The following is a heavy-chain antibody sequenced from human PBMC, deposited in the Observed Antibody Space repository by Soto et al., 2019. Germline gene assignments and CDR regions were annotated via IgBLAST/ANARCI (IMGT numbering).Heavy chain of an antibody. CDR2: ISPKSGGT. D-gene: IGHD2-21*02. V-gene: IGHV1-2*02. J-gene: IGHJ4*02. Sequence: ASVKVSCKPSGYTFNSYCMHWVRQAPGQGFEWMGRISPKSGGTNYAQKFQGRVSLTWDTSLKTAYMELSSLMSEDTAVYYCARPPGYISDWHYFDLWGQGTLVTVSS. CDR3: ARPPGYISDWHYFDL. CDR1: GYTFNSYC.